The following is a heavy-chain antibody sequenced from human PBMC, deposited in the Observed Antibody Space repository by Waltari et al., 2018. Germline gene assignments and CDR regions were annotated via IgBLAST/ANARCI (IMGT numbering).Heavy chain of an antibody. CDR1: GFTFSSYA. Sequence: EVQLLESGGGLVQPGGSLRLSCAASGFTFSSYAMSWVRQAPGKGLGWVSAISGSGGSTYYADSVKGRFTISRDNSKNTLYLQMNSLRAEDTAVYYCAKDRSSGYYPFDYWGQGTLVTVSS. J-gene: IGHJ4*02. V-gene: IGHV3-23*01. D-gene: IGHD3-22*01. CDR2: ISGSGGST. CDR3: AKDRSSGYYPFDY.